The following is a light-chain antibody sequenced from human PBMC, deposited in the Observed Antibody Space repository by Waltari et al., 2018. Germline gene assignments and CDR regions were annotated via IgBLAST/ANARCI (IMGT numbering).Light chain of an antibody. CDR1: SRDVGGYNY. CDR2: DVS. J-gene: IGLJ2*01. CDR3: SSYTSSSTPVV. Sequence: QSALTQPASVSGSPGQSITISCTGTSRDVGGYNYASWYQQHPGKAPKLMIYDVSNRPSGVSNRFSGSKSGNTASLTISGLQAEDEADYYCSSYTSSSTPVVFGGGTKLTVL. V-gene: IGLV2-14*01.